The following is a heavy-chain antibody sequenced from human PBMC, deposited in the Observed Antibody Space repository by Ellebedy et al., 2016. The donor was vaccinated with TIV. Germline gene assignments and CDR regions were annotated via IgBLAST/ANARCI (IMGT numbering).Heavy chain of an antibody. D-gene: IGHD5-24*01. CDR2: ISNDGSHK. Sequence: GESLMISCAASGFTFSSYRMHWVRQAPGKGLEWVADISNDGSHKYYADSLKGRFTISRDNSKNTVYLHMNSLRPEDTAVYYCAKEEGRGPVDTHMAFFDYWGQGTLVTVSS. CDR1: GFTFSSYR. V-gene: IGHV3-30*18. CDR3: AKEEGRGPVDTHMAFFDY. J-gene: IGHJ4*02.